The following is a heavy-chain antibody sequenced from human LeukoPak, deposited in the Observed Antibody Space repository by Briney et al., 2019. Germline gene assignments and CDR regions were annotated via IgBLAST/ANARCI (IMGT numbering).Heavy chain of an antibody. Sequence: SETLSLTCTASGVSISSGDDYWSWIRQPPGKGLEWIGCIYHSGTTYYNPSLKSRASISVDTSKNQFSLKLSSVTAADTAVYFCARLVGYYSRGSCYHFDYWGQGSLVTVSS. J-gene: IGHJ4*02. D-gene: IGHD2-15*01. CDR1: GVSISSGDDY. CDR2: IYHSGTT. CDR3: ARLVGYYSRGSCYHFDY. V-gene: IGHV4-30-4*01.